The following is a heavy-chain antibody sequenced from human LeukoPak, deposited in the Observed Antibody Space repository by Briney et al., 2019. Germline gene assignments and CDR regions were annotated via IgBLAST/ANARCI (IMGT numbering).Heavy chain of an antibody. Sequence: SETLSLTCTVSGGSISTYYWSWVRQPPGKGLEWIGFIFYSGTTNYNPSLKSRVTISVDTSKNQFSLKLSSVTAADTAVYYCARGGWNKFDYWGQGTLVTVSS. CDR3: ARGGWNKFDY. D-gene: IGHD3-22*01. CDR1: GGSISTYY. CDR2: IFYSGTT. J-gene: IGHJ4*02. V-gene: IGHV4-59*01.